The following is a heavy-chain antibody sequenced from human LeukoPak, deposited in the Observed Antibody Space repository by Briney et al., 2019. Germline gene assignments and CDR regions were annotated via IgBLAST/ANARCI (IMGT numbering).Heavy chain of an antibody. CDR2: IRYDGSNK. CDR3: ARGRGPVATNPPDF. D-gene: IGHD5-12*01. CDR1: GFTFSSYG. J-gene: IGHJ4*02. Sequence: PGGSLRLSCAASGFTFSSYGMHWVRQAPGKGLEWVAFIRYDGSNKYYADSVKGRFTISRDNSKNTLYLQMNSLRAEDTAVYYCARGRGPVATNPPDFWGQGTLVTVSS. V-gene: IGHV3-30*02.